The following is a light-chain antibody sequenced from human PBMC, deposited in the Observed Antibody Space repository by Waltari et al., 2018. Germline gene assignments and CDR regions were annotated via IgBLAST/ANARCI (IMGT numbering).Light chain of an antibody. V-gene: IGKV1-16*01. CDR3: QQHDSSLLT. CDR2: KAS. J-gene: IGKJ4*01. CDR1: LDISSY. Sequence: DIQMTQSPSSLSASVGDRVIITCRASLDISSYLAWYQQRPGQAPKLLIYKASILQSGVPSRFSGSGSGTDFSLTINSLQPEDFATYYCQQHDSSLLTFGGGTKVEIK.